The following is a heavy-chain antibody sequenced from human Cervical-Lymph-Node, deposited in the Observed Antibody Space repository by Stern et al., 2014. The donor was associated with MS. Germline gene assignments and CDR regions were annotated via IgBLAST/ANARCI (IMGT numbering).Heavy chain of an antibody. Sequence: VQLVESGGTLVQPGGSLRLSCAASGFTFSSYAMAWVRQAPGKGLEWVSFISGSDGSTFYADSVKGRFTISRDNSKNTLFLQMNSLRAEDTAVYYCAKVYGSGPFDHWGQGTLVTVSS. CDR1: GFTFSSYA. V-gene: IGHV3-23*04. CDR2: ISGSDGST. CDR3: AKVYGSGPFDH. J-gene: IGHJ4*02. D-gene: IGHD6-19*01.